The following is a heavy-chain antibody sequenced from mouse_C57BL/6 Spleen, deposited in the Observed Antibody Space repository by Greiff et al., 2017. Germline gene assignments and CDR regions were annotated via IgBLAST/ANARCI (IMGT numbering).Heavy chain of an antibody. CDR1: GFTFSSYG. CDR2: ISSGGSYT. Sequence: EVQRVESGGDLVKPGGSLKLSCAASGFTFSSYGMSWVRQTPDKRLEWVATISSGGSYTYYPDSVKGRFTISRDNAKNTLYLQMSSLKSEDTAMYYCARGGTTVVAPYYYAMDYWGQGTSVTVSS. J-gene: IGHJ4*01. CDR3: ARGGTTVVAPYYYAMDY. D-gene: IGHD1-1*01. V-gene: IGHV5-6*01.